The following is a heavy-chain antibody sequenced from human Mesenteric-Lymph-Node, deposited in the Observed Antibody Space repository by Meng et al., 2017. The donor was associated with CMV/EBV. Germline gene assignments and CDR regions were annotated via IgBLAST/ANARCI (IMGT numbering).Heavy chain of an antibody. D-gene: IGHD3-10*01. CDR3: ASHYYGSGSYYRYFDY. J-gene: IGHJ4*02. CDR2: VTHSGTT. V-gene: IGHV4-34*01. CDR1: DWSFSYYY. Sequence: YDWSFSYYYWTWIRQPPGKGLEWIGEVTHSGTTNSNPSLKSRVIISLDTSKNQFSLNLRSVTAADTAVYYCASHYYGSGSYYRYFDYWGQGTLVTVSS.